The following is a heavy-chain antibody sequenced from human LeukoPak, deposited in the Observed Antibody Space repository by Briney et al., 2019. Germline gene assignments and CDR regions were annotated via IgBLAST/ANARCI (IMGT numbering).Heavy chain of an antibody. Sequence: GGSLRLSCAASGFTFNSYAMSWVRQAPGKGLEWVAVISYDGSNKYYADSVKGRFTISRDNSRNTLYLQMNSLRAEDTAVYYCARVIKEWELLEGSDYWGQGTLVTVSS. D-gene: IGHD1-26*01. CDR3: ARVIKEWELLEGSDY. CDR1: GFTFNSYA. J-gene: IGHJ4*02. CDR2: ISYDGSNK. V-gene: IGHV3-30-3*01.